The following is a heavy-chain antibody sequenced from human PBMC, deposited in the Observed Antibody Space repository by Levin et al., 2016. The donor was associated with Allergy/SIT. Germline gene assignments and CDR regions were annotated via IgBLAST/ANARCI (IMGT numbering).Heavy chain of an antibody. D-gene: IGHD6-13*01. CDR3: AKALVLGGVQGSTWGDYYYHMDV. Sequence: GESLKISCAASGFTFSSYAMSWVRQAPGKGLEWVSGISGSGGSTYYADSVKGRFTISRDNSKNTLYLQINSLRAEDTAVHYCAKALVLGGVQGSTWGDYYYHMDVWGQGTTVTVSS. CDR1: GFTFSSYA. J-gene: IGHJ6*02. V-gene: IGHV3-23*01. CDR2: ISGSGGST.